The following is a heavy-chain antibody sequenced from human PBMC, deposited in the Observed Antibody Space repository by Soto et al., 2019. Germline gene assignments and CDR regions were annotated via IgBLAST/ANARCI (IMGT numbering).Heavy chain of an antibody. CDR1: GFTFSSYS. J-gene: IGHJ4*02. D-gene: IGHD4-17*01. CDR3: ARDSYGAYPFIRPFAY. Sequence: EVQLVESGGGLVKPGGSLRLSCAASGFTFSSYSMNWVRQAPGKGLEWVSSISSSSSYIYYADSVKGRFTISRDNAKNSLYLQMNSLRAEDTAVYYCARDSYGAYPFIRPFAYWGQGTLVTVSS. CDR2: ISSSSSYI. V-gene: IGHV3-21*01.